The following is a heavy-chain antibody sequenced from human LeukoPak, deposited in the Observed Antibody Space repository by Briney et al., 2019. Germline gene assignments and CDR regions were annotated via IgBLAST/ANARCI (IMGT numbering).Heavy chain of an antibody. Sequence: PGGSLGLSCAASGFTSSSYAMSWVRQAPGKGLEWVSAISGSGGSTYYADSVKGRFTISRDNSKNTLYLQMNSLRAEDTAVYYCATHLITMVRGVITLYYFDYWGQGTLVTVSS. V-gene: IGHV3-23*01. CDR1: GFTSSSYA. J-gene: IGHJ4*02. CDR3: ATHLITMVRGVITLYYFDY. D-gene: IGHD3-10*01. CDR2: ISGSGGST.